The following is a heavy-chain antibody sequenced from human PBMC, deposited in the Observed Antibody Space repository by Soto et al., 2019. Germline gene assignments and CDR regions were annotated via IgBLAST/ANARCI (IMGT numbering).Heavy chain of an antibody. CDR1: GGSINNADYY. J-gene: IGHJ6*02. CDR3: AREVWLEGMDV. Sequence: SETLSLTCTVSGGSINNADYYWNWIRQPPGKGLEWLGYIYFSGDTYYKPSLRSRVSISLDTSKKQFSLKLSSVTAADTAVYYCAREVWLEGMDVWGQGTTVTVSS. D-gene: IGHD1-20*01. V-gene: IGHV4-30-4*01. CDR2: IYFSGDT.